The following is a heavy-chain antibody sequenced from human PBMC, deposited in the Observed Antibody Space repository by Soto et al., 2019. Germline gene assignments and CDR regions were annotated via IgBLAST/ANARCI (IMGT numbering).Heavy chain of an antibody. D-gene: IGHD2-15*01. CDR1: GGSITTGGYY. V-gene: IGHV4-31*03. J-gene: IGHJ4*02. CDR3: ARTKCTGRSCYSWSLDY. Sequence: SETLSLTCTVSGGSITTGGYYWSWIRQLPGKGLEWIGHRYYSESTYYNPSLKSRVSISLDTSKNQFSLKLSFVTAADTAMYYCARTKCTGRSCYSWSLDYWGQGTPATVSS. CDR2: RYYSEST.